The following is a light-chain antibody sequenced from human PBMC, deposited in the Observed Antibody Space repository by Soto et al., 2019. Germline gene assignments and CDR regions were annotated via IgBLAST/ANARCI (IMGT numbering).Light chain of an antibody. Sequence: QSVLTQPRSVSGSPGQSVTISCTGTSSDIGGYHYVSWYQQHPGKAPQLMIFDVTKRPSGVPDRFSGSKSGNTASLTISGLQADDEANYYCCSYAATNTFVFGTGTKLTVL. CDR2: DVT. CDR1: SSDIGGYHY. V-gene: IGLV2-11*01. J-gene: IGLJ1*01. CDR3: CSYAATNTFV.